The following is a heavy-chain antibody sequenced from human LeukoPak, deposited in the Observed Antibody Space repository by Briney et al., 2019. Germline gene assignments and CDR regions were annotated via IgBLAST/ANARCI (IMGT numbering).Heavy chain of an antibody. CDR3: ARRFYDNLTGHTWYDH. D-gene: IGHD3-9*01. CDR2: MNPNSGNT. Sequence: GASVKVSCKASGYTFTSYGISWVRQAPGQGLEWVGWMNPNSGNTGYAQTFQGKLTMTRNTSIKTAYMELSSLRSEDTAVYYCARRFYDNLTGHTWYDHWGQGTLVTVSA. V-gene: IGHV1-8*02. J-gene: IGHJ4*02. CDR1: GYTFTSYG.